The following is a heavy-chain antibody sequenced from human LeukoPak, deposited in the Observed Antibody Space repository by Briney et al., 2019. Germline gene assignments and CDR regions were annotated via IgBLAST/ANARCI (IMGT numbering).Heavy chain of an antibody. V-gene: IGHV1-8*01. Sequence: ASVKVSCKASGYTFTNNDIHWVRQATGQGLEWMGWMHPNSDDTGYAQKFQGRVTMTRNTSISTAYMELSSLKPEDTAVYYCARHFGTGDNFDYWGQGTLLIVSS. CDR3: ARHFGTGDNFDY. CDR2: MHPNSDDT. CDR1: GYTFTNND. D-gene: IGHD1-1*01. J-gene: IGHJ4*02.